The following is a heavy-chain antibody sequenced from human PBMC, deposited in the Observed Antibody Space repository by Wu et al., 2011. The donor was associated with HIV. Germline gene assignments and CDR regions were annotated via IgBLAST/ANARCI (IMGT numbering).Heavy chain of an antibody. CDR3: ARPYCSGGNCLGFDY. D-gene: IGHD2-15*01. CDR1: GYTFTGYY. Sequence: QVQLVQSGAEVKKPGASVKVSCKASGYTFTGYYMYWVRQAPGQGLEWMGWINPNNGGTNYAQKFQGRVTMTRDTSISTAYMELGRLRSDDTAVYYCARPYCSGGNCLGFDYWGQGTLVTVSS. J-gene: IGHJ4*02. CDR2: INPNNGGT. V-gene: IGHV1-2*02.